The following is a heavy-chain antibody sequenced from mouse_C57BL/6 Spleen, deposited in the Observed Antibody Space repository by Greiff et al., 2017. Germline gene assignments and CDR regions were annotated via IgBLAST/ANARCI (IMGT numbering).Heavy chain of an antibody. CDR2: IDPSDSYT. V-gene: IGHV1-50*01. D-gene: IGHD2-12*01. Sequence: QVQLQQPGAELVKPGASVKLSCKASGYTFTSYWMQWVKQRPGQGLEWIGEIDPSDSYTNYTQKFKGKATLTVDTSSSTAYMQLSSLTSEDSAVYYWARGGGYSSYWYFEVWGRGTTVTVSS. J-gene: IGHJ1*03. CDR3: ARGGGYSSYWYFEV. CDR1: GYTFTSYW.